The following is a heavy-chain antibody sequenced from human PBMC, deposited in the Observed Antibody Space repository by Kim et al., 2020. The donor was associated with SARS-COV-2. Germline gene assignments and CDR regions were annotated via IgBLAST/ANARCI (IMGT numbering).Heavy chain of an antibody. Sequence: GGSLRLSCAASGFTFSSYGMHWVRQAPGKGLECVAVISYDGSNKYYADSVKGRFTISRDNSKNTLYLQMNSLRAEDTAVYYCAKDGYDFDYWGQGTLVTVSS. CDR1: GFTFSSYG. J-gene: IGHJ4*02. CDR2: ISYDGSNK. CDR3: AKDGYDFDY. D-gene: IGHD5-12*01. V-gene: IGHV3-30*18.